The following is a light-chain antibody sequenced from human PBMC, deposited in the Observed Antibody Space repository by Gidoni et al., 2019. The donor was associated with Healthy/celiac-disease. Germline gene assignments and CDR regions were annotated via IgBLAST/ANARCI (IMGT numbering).Light chain of an antibody. CDR1: SSDVGSYNL. CDR3: CSYAGSSTLV. V-gene: IGLV2-23*01. J-gene: IGLJ2*01. Sequence: QSALTQPAPVSGSPGQSITISCTGTSSDVGSYNLVPWYQQHPGKAPKPMIYEGSKRPSGVSNRFSGSKSGNTASLTISGLQAEDEADYYCCSYAGSSTLVFGGGTKLTVL. CDR2: EGS.